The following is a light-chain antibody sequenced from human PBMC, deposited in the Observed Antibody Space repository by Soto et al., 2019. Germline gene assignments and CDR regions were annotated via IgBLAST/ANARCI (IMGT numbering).Light chain of an antibody. CDR3: QQYKNWPPIT. Sequence: EIVMTQSPATLSVSPGERATLSCRASQSVSSNLAWYQQKPGQAPRLLIYDVSTRATGIPARFSGSGSGTEFTLTISSLQSEDFAVYYCQQYKNWPPITFGQGTLLEIK. V-gene: IGKV3-15*01. CDR1: QSVSSN. CDR2: DVS. J-gene: IGKJ5*01.